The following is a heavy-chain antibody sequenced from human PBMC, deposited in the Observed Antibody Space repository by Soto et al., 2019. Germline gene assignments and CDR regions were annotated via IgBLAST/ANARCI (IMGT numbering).Heavy chain of an antibody. CDR2: IYHSGRT. CDR1: GGSGKNGDYG. Sequence: SGGSGKNGDYGWSWVRQRPGKGLEWIGHIYHSGRTYYNPSLKSRVTISVDTSMNQFSLNLLSMTAADTAVYYCARWVEVSLDYFDSWGQGIPVTVSS. V-gene: IGHV4-31*02. J-gene: IGHJ4*02. D-gene: IGHD2-15*01. CDR3: ARWVEVSLDYFDS.